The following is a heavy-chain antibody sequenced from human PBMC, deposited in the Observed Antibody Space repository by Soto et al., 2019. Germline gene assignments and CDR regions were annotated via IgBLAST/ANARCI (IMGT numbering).Heavy chain of an antibody. D-gene: IGHD6-6*01. CDR2: IYPDDSDT. Sequence: GASLKSSGKRSGDSVSTYWSASERQKHGKGLEWMGIIYPDDSDTRYSPSFQGQVTISADKSISTAYLQWSSLKASDTAMYYCARHRSIGARQNYFEYWRQGTLVTVSS. V-gene: IGHV5-51*01. J-gene: IGHJ4*02. CDR3: ARHRSIGARQNYFEY. CDR1: GDSVSTYW.